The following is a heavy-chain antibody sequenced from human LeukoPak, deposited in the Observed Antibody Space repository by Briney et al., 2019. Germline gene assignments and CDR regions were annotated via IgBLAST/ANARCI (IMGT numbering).Heavy chain of an antibody. CDR3: AKGSYYDSSGSFYFDY. D-gene: IGHD3-22*01. Sequence: QSGGSRRLSCAASGFTFSSYAMSWVRQAPGKGLEWVSGISGSGDNTYYADSVKGRFTISRDNSKNTLYVQVNSLGTEDTAAYYCAKGSYYDSSGSFYFDYWGQGTLVTVSS. J-gene: IGHJ4*02. CDR2: ISGSGDNT. V-gene: IGHV3-23*01. CDR1: GFTFSSYA.